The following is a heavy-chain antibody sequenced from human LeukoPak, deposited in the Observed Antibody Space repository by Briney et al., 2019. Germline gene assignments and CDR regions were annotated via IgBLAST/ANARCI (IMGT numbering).Heavy chain of an antibody. CDR2: INAGNGNT. Sequence: ASVKVSCKASGYTFTSYAMHWMRQAPGQRLEWMGWINAGNGNTKYSQKSQGRVTITRDTPASTAYMELSSLRSEDTAVYYCARGSSGYARYFDYWGQGTLVTVSS. V-gene: IGHV1-3*01. D-gene: IGHD3-22*01. CDR3: ARGSSGYARYFDY. CDR1: GYTFTSYA. J-gene: IGHJ4*02.